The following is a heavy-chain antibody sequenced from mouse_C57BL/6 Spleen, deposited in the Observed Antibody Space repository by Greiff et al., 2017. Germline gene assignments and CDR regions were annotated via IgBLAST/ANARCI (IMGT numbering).Heavy chain of an antibody. CDR3: ARRGYDGYYLYYFDY. CDR2: INPNNGGT. Sequence: EVQLQQSGPELVKPGASVKISCKASGYTFTDYYMNWVKQSHGKSLEWIGDINPNNGGTSYNQKFKGKATLTVDKSSSTAYMELRSLTSEDSAVYYCARRGYDGYYLYYFDYWGQGTTLTVSS. V-gene: IGHV1-26*01. J-gene: IGHJ2*01. CDR1: GYTFTDYY. D-gene: IGHD2-3*01.